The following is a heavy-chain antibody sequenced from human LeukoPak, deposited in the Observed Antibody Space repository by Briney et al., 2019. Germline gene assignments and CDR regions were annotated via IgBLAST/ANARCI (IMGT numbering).Heavy chain of an antibody. CDR2: INPNSGST. CDR3: AFEGVVAATASGMDV. Sequence: ASVKVSCKASGYTFTGYYMHWVRQAPGQGLEWMGWINPNSGSTNYAQKFQGGVTMTRDTSISTAYMELSRLRSDDTAVYYCAFEGVVAATASGMDVWGQGTTVTVSS. J-gene: IGHJ6*02. CDR1: GYTFTGYY. V-gene: IGHV1-2*02. D-gene: IGHD2-15*01.